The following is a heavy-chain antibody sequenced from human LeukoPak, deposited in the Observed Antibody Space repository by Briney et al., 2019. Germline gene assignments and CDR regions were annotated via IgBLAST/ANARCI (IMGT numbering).Heavy chain of an antibody. CDR2: LHYGGST. Sequence: PSETLSLTCTVSGGSISGSDYYWAWIRQPPGKGLEWIGNLHYGGSTYYNPSLKSRVTISVDTSKNQFSLKLSSVTAADTAVYYCARAPLRFDILTGYHNQAYGMDVWGQGTTVTVSS. CDR3: ARAPLRFDILTGYHNQAYGMDV. D-gene: IGHD3-9*01. V-gene: IGHV4-39*07. CDR1: GGSISGSDYY. J-gene: IGHJ6*02.